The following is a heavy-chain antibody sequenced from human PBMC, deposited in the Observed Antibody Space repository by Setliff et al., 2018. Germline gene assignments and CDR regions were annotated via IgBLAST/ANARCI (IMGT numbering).Heavy chain of an antibody. Sequence: ASVKVSCKASGYTFSANAIHWVRQAPGQRLEWMGFIYTDNGNTKYSQKFQGRVTITRDTSASTVYMELSSLQYEDTAVYYCANAEVVVAPWGQGTLVTVSS. D-gene: IGHD2-15*01. V-gene: IGHV1-3*04. CDR3: ANAEVVVAP. CDR1: GYTFSANA. CDR2: IYTDNGNT. J-gene: IGHJ4*02.